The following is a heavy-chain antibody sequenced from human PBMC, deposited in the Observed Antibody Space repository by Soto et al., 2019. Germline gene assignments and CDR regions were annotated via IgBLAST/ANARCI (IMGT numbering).Heavy chain of an antibody. CDR2: IFHRGST. CDR3: ARDRRGSPEYH. Sequence: QVQLQESGPGLVKPSETLSLTCTVSGGSVSSGNYYWSWIRQPPGTGLEWIGYIFHRGSTNYNPSLKSRVTISIDTAKNQFSLRLSSVTPADTAMYYCARDRRGSPEYHWGQGIPVTVSS. V-gene: IGHV4-61*01. J-gene: IGHJ4*02. CDR1: GGSVSSGNYY. D-gene: IGHD6-13*01.